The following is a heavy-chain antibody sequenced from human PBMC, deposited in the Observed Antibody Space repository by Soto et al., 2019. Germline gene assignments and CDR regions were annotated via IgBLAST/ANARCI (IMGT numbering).Heavy chain of an antibody. CDR3: ARVKTSYYYGMDV. J-gene: IGHJ6*02. CDR1: GGSISSGDYY. D-gene: IGHD1-1*01. V-gene: IGHV4-30-4*01. CDR2: IYYSGST. Sequence: QVQLQESGPGLVKPSQTLSLTCTVSGGSISSGDYYWSWIRQPPGKGLEWIGYIYYSGSTYYNPSLMSRVTKSVDTSKNQSSLKLSSVTAADTAVYYCARVKTSYYYGMDVWGQGTTVTVSS.